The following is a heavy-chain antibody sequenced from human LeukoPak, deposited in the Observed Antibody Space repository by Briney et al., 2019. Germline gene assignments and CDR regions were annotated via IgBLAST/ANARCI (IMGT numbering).Heavy chain of an antibody. Sequence: GGSLRLSCAAPGFTFSSYSMNWVRQAPGKGLGWVSSISSSSSYIYYADSVKGRFTISRDNAKNSLYLQMNSLRAEDTAVYYCARLGVAGDFDYWGQGTLVTVSS. J-gene: IGHJ4*02. D-gene: IGHD6-19*01. CDR2: ISSSSSYI. V-gene: IGHV3-21*01. CDR3: ARLGVAGDFDY. CDR1: GFTFSSYS.